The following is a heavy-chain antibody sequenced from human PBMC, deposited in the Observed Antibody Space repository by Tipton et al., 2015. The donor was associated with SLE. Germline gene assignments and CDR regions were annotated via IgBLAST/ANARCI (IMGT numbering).Heavy chain of an antibody. D-gene: IGHD3-3*01. CDR1: GGSFSSSSYS. Sequence: TLSLTCTVSGGSFSSSSYSWGWIRQPPGKGLEWIGSIYYSGSTYYNPSLKSRVTISVDTSKNQFSLKLSSVTAADTAVYYCAIRRGLEAPMDVWGQGTTVTVSS. V-gene: IGHV4-39*07. J-gene: IGHJ6*02. CDR3: AIRRGLEAPMDV. CDR2: IYYSGST.